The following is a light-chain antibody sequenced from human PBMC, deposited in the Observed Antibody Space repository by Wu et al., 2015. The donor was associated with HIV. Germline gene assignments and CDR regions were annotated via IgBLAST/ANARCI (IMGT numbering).Light chain of an antibody. CDR3: QQANSFPYT. CDR2: TAS. J-gene: IGKJ2*01. V-gene: IGKV1-12*01. Sequence: DIQMTQSPSTLSASVGDRVTITCRASLSISIYLAWYQQKPGKAPKLLIHTASTLQTGVPSRFSGSGFGTDFTLTISSLQPEDFATYYCQQANSFPYTFGQGTKLEIK. CDR1: LSISIY.